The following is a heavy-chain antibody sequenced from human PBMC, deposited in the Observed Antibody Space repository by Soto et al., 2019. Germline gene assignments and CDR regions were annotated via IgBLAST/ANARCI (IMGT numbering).Heavy chain of an antibody. CDR1: GFICSSYD. D-gene: IGHD2-8*02. V-gene: IGHV3-23*01. CDR3: AKATATGGGAFDI. Sequence: GGSLRLSCAASGFICSSYDMSWVRQAPGKGLEWVSTILVDGRTFYVDSVKGRFTISRDTSQNTVYLQMNSLTAGDTALYYCAKATATGGGAFDICGQGTMVTVSS. CDR2: ILVDGRT. J-gene: IGHJ3*02.